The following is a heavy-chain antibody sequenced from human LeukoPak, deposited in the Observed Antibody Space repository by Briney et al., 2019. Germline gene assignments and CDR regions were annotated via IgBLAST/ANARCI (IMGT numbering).Heavy chain of an antibody. CDR3: ARGRDLGAVTTVTLQGWFDP. Sequence: SETLSLTCAVYGGSFSGYYWSWIRQPPGKGLEWIGEINHSGSTNYNPSLKSRVTVSVDTSKNQFSLKLSSVTAADTAVYYCARGRDLGAVTTVTLQGWFDPWGQGTLVTVSS. J-gene: IGHJ5*02. D-gene: IGHD4-17*01. V-gene: IGHV4-34*01. CDR1: GGSFSGYY. CDR2: INHSGST.